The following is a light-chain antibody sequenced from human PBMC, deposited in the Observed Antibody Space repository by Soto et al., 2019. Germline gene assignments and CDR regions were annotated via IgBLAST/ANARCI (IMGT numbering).Light chain of an antibody. CDR2: EVS. J-gene: IGLJ2*01. Sequence: QLVLTQPPSASGSPGQSVTISCIGTSSDVGGYNYVSWYQQHPGKAPKLMIYEVSKRPSGVPDRFSGSKSGNTASLTVSGLQAEDEADYYCSSYAGSNNFVVFGGGTKVTVL. CDR3: SSYAGSNNFVV. V-gene: IGLV2-8*01. CDR1: SSDVGGYNY.